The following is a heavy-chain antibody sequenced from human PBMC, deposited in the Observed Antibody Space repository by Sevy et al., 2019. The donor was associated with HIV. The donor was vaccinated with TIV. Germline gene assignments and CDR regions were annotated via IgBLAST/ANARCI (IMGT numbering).Heavy chain of an antibody. D-gene: IGHD4-17*01. CDR3: ARETTVWGGDRYYYMDV. Sequence: ASVKVSCKASGYTFTSYYMHWVRQAPGQGLEWMGIINPSGGSTSYAQKFQGRVTMTRDTSTSTVYMELSSLRSEDTAVYYCARETTVWGGDRYYYMDVWGKGTTVTVSS. CDR2: INPSGGST. V-gene: IGHV1-46*01. CDR1: GYTFTSYY. J-gene: IGHJ6*03.